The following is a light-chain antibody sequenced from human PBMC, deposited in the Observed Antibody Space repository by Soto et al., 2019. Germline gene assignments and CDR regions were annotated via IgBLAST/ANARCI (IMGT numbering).Light chain of an antibody. Sequence: QSALTQPASVSGSPGQSITIPRTGTSSDVGGYNYVSWYQQHPGKAPKLMIYEVSSRPSGVSNRFSGSNSGNTASLTISGLQAEEEPDYYFSSYTSSSTSPYAFGTGTKVTLL. J-gene: IGLJ1*01. CDR2: EVS. V-gene: IGLV2-14*01. CDR3: SSYTSSSTSPYA. CDR1: SSDVGGYNY.